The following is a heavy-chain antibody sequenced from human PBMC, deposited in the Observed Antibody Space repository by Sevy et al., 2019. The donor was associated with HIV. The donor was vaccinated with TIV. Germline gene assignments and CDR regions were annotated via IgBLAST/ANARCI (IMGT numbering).Heavy chain of an antibody. Sequence: GGSLRLSCAASGFTFSSYAMSWVRQAPGKGLEWVSSFTGSGTNTFYAGSVKGRFTISRDNSKNTLYLQMNRLRAEDTAVYYCAKDSILVAGHFDYWGQGTLVTVSS. CDR2: FTGSGTNT. CDR1: GFTFSSYA. CDR3: AKDSILVAGHFDY. V-gene: IGHV3-23*01. J-gene: IGHJ4*02. D-gene: IGHD6-19*01.